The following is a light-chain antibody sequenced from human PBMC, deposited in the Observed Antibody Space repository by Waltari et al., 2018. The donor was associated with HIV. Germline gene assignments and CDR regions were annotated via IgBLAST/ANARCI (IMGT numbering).Light chain of an antibody. CDR2: EVN. V-gene: IGLV2-8*01. J-gene: IGLJ2*01. Sequence: QSALTQPPSASGSPGQSVTIPCPGTSSDVGAYNYVAWYQQHPGKAPKLMIYEVNKRPSGVPDRFSGSKSGNTASLSVSGLQAEDEADYYCSSYAGSNTVVFGGGTKLTVL. CDR1: SSDVGAYNY. CDR3: SSYAGSNTVV.